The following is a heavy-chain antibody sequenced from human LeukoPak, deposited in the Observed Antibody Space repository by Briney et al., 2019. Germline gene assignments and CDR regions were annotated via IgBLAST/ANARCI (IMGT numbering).Heavy chain of an antibody. CDR3: ARGMRSYSFDC. CDR2: IYYSGST. J-gene: IGHJ4*02. D-gene: IGHD1-26*01. V-gene: IGHV4-59*01. Sequence: SETLSLTCTVSGGSISSYYWSWIRQPPGKGLEWIGYIYYSGSTNYNPSLKSRVTISVDTSKDQFSLKLSSVTAADTAVYYCARGMRSYSFDCWGQGTLVTVSS. CDR1: GGSISSYY.